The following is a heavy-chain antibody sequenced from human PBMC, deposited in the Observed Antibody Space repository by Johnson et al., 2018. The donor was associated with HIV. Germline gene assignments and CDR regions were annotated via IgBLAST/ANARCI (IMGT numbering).Heavy chain of an antibody. V-gene: IGHV3-66*01. J-gene: IGHJ3*01. CDR2: IRTGGTP. Sequence: VPPADPAAAFLLLAPSLPLSCSPSGFTATDSHMLSLRQPPRMALAWVPLIRTGGTPYHADSVNGRFTISRDNSKNTLYLQMNSLSGEDTAVYYGASGDDDGFWGQGTMVTV. D-gene: IGHD5-12*01. CDR3: ASGDDDGF. CDR1: GFTATDSH.